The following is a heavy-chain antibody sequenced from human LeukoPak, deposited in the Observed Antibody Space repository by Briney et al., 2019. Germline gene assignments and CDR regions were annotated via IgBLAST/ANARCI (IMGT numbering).Heavy chain of an antibody. D-gene: IGHD2-2*01. Sequence: ASVKVSCKASGYTFTSYDINWVRQATGQGLEWMGWMNPNSGNTGYAQKFQGRVTITRNTSISTAYMELSSLRSEDTAVYYCARLKDIVVVPAAKDHAFDIWGQGTMVTVSS. V-gene: IGHV1-8*03. CDR3: ARLKDIVVVPAAKDHAFDI. CDR2: MNPNSGNT. CDR1: GYTFTSYD. J-gene: IGHJ3*02.